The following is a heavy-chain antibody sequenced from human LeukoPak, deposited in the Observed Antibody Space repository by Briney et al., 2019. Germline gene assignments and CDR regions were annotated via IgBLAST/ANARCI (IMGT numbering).Heavy chain of an antibody. CDR1: GYTFTSYY. Sequence: ASVKVSCKASGYTFTSYYMHWVRQAPGQGLEWMGIINPSGGNTNYAQKFQGRVTMTRDTSTGTVYMELSSLRSEDTAVYYCARVLAAAGTGDYWGQGTLDTVSS. J-gene: IGHJ4*02. CDR2: INPSGGNT. D-gene: IGHD6-13*01. V-gene: IGHV1-46*01. CDR3: ARVLAAAGTGDY.